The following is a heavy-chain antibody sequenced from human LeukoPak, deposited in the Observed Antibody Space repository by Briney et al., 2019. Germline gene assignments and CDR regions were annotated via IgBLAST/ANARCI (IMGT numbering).Heavy chain of an antibody. Sequence: PSETLSLTCSVSGGSINCYYWGWIPQPPGKGGEWIVYIYYSGSTNENPSLKSRVTKSADTSKTQFSLKLSSVTAADTVVYYCARHSAVIYSTMAVAGSEFDYWGQGTLVTVSS. CDR2: IYYSGST. CDR3: ARHSAVIYSTMAVAGSEFDY. CDR1: GGSINCYY. V-gene: IGHV4-59*08. D-gene: IGHD6-19*01. J-gene: IGHJ4*02.